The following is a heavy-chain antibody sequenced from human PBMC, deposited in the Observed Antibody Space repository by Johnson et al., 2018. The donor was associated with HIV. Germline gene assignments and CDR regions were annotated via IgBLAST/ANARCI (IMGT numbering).Heavy chain of an antibody. J-gene: IGHJ3*01. V-gene: IGHV3-7*01. Sequence: VQLVESGGGLVQPGGSLRLSCAASGFTFSSYWMSWVRQAPGRGLEWVDNIKQDGSEKYYVDSVKGRFTISRDNAKNALYLQMNSLRAEDTAVYYCARGDYHDSSGYFSDAFDVWGQGTMVTVSS. CDR2: IKQDGSEK. CDR3: ARGDYHDSSGYFSDAFDV. D-gene: IGHD3-22*01. CDR1: GFTFSSYW.